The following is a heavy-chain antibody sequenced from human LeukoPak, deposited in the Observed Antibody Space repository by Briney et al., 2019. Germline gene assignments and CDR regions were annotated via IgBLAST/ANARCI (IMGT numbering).Heavy chain of an antibody. CDR2: IYTSGST. V-gene: IGHV4-4*07. CDR1: GGSISSYY. CDR3: ARGSGLYQLLPVDY. D-gene: IGHD2-2*01. J-gene: IGHJ4*02. Sequence: SETLSLTCTVSGGSISSYYWSWIRQPARKGLEWIGRIYTSGSTNYNPSLKSRVTMSVDTSKNRFSLELSSVTAADTAVYYCARGSGLYQLLPVDYWGQGTLVTGSS.